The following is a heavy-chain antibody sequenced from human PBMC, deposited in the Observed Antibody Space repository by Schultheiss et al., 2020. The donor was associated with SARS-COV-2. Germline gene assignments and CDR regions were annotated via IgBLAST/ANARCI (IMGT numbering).Heavy chain of an antibody. D-gene: IGHD1-7*01. Sequence: GGSLRLSSVASGFTFNNFAFHWVRQAPGKGLEWVAVISYDGSNKYYADSVKGRFTISRDNSKNTLYLQMNSLRAEDTAVYYCATGITGTTLDYWGQGTLVTVSS. J-gene: IGHJ4*02. CDR2: ISYDGSNK. CDR1: GFTFNNFA. V-gene: IGHV3-30*04. CDR3: ATGITGTTLDY.